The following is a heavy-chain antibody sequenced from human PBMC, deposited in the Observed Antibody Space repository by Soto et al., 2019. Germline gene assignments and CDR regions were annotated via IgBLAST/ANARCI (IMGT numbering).Heavy chain of an antibody. D-gene: IGHD2-2*01. CDR1: GCSISSGGYY. J-gene: IGHJ5*02. CDR2: IYYSGTT. V-gene: IGHV4-31*03. Sequence: SETLSLTCPVPGCSISSGGYYWSWIRPHPGKGLEWIGYIYYSGTTYYNPSLKSRVTISVDTSKNQFSLKLSSVSAADPALYYCARCSLVVVPAPGFDPWGQGTLVTVSS. CDR3: ARCSLVVVPAPGFDP.